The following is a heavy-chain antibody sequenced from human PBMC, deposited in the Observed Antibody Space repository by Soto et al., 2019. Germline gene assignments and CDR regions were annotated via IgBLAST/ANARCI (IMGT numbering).Heavy chain of an antibody. D-gene: IGHD4-17*01. CDR1: GFTFSSYW. J-gene: IGHJ4*02. CDR2: IKQDGSEK. CDR3: ARNQRDYGDYWTQNFDY. V-gene: IGHV3-7*05. Sequence: GGSLRLSCAASGFTFSSYWMSWVRQAPGKGLEWVANIKQDGSEKYYVDSVKGRFTISRDNAKNSLYLQMNSLRAEDTAVYYCARNQRDYGDYWTQNFDYWGQGTLVTVSS.